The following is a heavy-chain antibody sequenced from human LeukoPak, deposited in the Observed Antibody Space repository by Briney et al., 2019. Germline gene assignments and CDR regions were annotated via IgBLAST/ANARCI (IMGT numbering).Heavy chain of an antibody. CDR3: ARDGRAGSLFAY. V-gene: IGHV4-59*01. Sequence: ETLSLTCTVSGGSICGYYWSWIRQPPGKGLEWVGYISYSGSTNYKPSLKSRVTISVDTSKNQFSLKLSSVTAADTAIYYCARDGRAGSLFAYWGQGTLVTVSS. D-gene: IGHD6-19*01. J-gene: IGHJ4*02. CDR1: GGSICGYY. CDR2: ISYSGST.